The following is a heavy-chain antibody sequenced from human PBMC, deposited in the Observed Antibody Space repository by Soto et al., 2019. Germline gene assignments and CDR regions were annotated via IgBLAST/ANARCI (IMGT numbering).Heavy chain of an antibody. J-gene: IGHJ4*02. CDR2: INHSGST. CDR1: GGSFSGYY. CDR3: ARDKITGLFDY. V-gene: IGHV4-34*01. D-gene: IGHD2-8*02. Sequence: QVQLQQWGAGLLKPSETLSLTCAVYGGSFSGYYWTWIRQPPGTGLEWIGEINHSGSTNYNPPLKRRVTITGDTSTNQFSPQLTSVTAADPAVYYCARDKITGLFDYWGQGTLVTVSS.